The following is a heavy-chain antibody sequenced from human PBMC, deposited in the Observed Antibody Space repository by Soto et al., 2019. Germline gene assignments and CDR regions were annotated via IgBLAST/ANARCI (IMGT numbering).Heavy chain of an antibody. CDR2: IRSSSSYI. J-gene: IGHJ6*03. D-gene: IGHD7-27*01. CDR3: ARPWGHYYYYYYMDV. Sequence: EVQLVESGGGLVQPGGSLRLSCAASGFTFSSYSMNWVRQAPGKGLEGVSSIRSSSSYIYYADSVKGRFTIPRDNAKNSLYLQMNSLRAEDTAVYYCARPWGHYYYYYYMDVWGKGTTVTVSS. V-gene: IGHV3-21*01. CDR1: GFTFSSYS.